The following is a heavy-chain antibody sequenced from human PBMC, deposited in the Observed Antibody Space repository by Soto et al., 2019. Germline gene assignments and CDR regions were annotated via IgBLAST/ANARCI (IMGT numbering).Heavy chain of an antibody. V-gene: IGHV4-4*07. CDR1: GGSINSYY. J-gene: IGHJ4*02. CDR3: ARGFGSSWYYFDY. D-gene: IGHD6-13*01. Sequence: SETLSLTCTVSGGSINSYYWTWIRQPAGKGLEWIGRIYTSGGTNFNPSLKSRVTMSVDTSKNQFSLKLRSVTAADTAVYYCARGFGSSWYYFDYWGQGTPVTVSS. CDR2: IYTSGGT.